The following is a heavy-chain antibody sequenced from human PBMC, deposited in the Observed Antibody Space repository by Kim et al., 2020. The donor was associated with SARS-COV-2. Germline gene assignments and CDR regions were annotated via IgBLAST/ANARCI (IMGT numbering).Heavy chain of an antibody. J-gene: IGHJ4*02. CDR2: IYYSGST. V-gene: IGHV4-39*01. CDR3: ARGYDSSGYSGGFVDY. Sequence: SETLSLTCTVSGGSISSSSYYWGWIRQPPGKGLEWIGSIYYSGSTYYNPSLKSRVTISVDTSKNQFSLKLSSVTAADTAVYYCARGYDSSGYSGGFVDYWGQGTLVTVSS. D-gene: IGHD3-22*01. CDR1: GGSISSSSYY.